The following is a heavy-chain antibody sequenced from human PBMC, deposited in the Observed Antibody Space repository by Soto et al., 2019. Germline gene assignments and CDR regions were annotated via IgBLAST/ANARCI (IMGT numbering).Heavy chain of an antibody. D-gene: IGHD2-2*01. J-gene: IGHJ6*02. CDR2: IYHSGST. V-gene: IGHV4-30-2*01. Sequence: SETLSLTCAVSGGSISSGGYSWSWIRQPPGKGLEWIGYIYHSGSTYYNPSLKSRVTISVDRSKNQFSLKLSSVTAADTAVYYCARLVVVPAQQQLVPPYGMDVWGQGTTVTVSS. CDR3: ARLVVVPAQQQLVPPYGMDV. CDR1: GGSISSGGYS.